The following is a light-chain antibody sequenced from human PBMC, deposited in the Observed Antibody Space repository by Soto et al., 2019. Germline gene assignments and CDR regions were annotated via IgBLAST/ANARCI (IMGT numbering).Light chain of an antibody. CDR3: CSYAGTYSYV. CDR1: SSDVGAYNY. J-gene: IGLJ1*01. Sequence: QSVLTQPRSVSGSPGQSVTISCPGTSSDVGAYNYVSWYQQHPGQAPKFMIYDVSKRPSGVPDRFSGSKSGNTASLTISGLQADDEADYYCCSYAGTYSYVFGTGTKVTVL. CDR2: DVS. V-gene: IGLV2-11*01.